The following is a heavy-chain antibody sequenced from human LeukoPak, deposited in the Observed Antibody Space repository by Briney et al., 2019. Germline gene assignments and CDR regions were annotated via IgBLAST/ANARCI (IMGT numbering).Heavy chain of an antibody. V-gene: IGHV1-18*01. CDR1: GYTFTSYG. CDR3: ARVIAAIPQNWFDP. J-gene: IGHJ5*02. CDR2: ISAYNGNT. Sequence: ASVKVSCKASGYTFTSYGISWVRQAPGQGLEWMGWISAYNGNTNCAQKLQGRVTMTTDTSTSTAYMELRSLRSDDTAVYYCARVIAAIPQNWFDPWGQGTLVTVSS. D-gene: IGHD6-13*01.